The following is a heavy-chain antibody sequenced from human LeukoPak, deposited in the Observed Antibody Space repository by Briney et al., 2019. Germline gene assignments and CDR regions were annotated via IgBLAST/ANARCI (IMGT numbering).Heavy chain of an antibody. Sequence: PGGSLRLSCAASGFTFSSYWMSWVRQAPGKGLEWVANIRQDGSEEFYVDSVKGRFTISRDNAKNSLYLQMNSLRAEDTAVYYCAREKDIVVVPAAYYYGMDVWGQGTTVTVSS. V-gene: IGHV3-7*01. D-gene: IGHD2-2*01. CDR3: AREKDIVVVPAAYYYGMDV. J-gene: IGHJ6*02. CDR1: GFTFSSYW. CDR2: IRQDGSEE.